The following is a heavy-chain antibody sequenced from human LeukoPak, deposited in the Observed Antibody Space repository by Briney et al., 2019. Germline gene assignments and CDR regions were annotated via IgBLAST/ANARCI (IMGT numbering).Heavy chain of an antibody. Sequence: ASVKVSCKASGYTFRSYAISWVRQAPGQGLEWMGWISAYNGNRNYAQKLQGRVTMTTDTSTSTAYMELRSLRSDDTAVYYCARGRYGLNWFDPWGQGTLVTVSS. D-gene: IGHD4-17*01. CDR2: ISAYNGNR. V-gene: IGHV1-18*01. CDR1: GYTFRSYA. CDR3: ARGRYGLNWFDP. J-gene: IGHJ5*02.